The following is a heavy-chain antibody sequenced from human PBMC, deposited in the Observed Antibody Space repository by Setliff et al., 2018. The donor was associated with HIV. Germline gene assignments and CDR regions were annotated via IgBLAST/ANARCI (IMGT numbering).Heavy chain of an antibody. D-gene: IGHD6-13*01. Sequence: PSETLSLTCSVSGASVNYNTWSWIRQAPGKGLQWIGFIYNSVTTNYNPSLKSRATISLDTSKRQFSLKLDSVTAADTAIYYCARQSTVAAAGFDFWGQGTLVTVSS. CDR1: GASVNYNT. CDR3: ARQSTVAAAGFDF. V-gene: IGHV4-59*08. CDR2: IYNSVTT. J-gene: IGHJ4*02.